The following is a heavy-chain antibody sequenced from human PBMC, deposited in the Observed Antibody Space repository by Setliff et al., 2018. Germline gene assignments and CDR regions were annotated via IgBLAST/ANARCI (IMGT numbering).Heavy chain of an antibody. Sequence: SETLSLTCTVSGGSISSSSYYWVWIRQPPGKGLDWIGTIYYSGSTYYNPSLKSRVTISVDTSKNQFSLKLSSVTAADTAVYYCARDNWAAAGIFDYWGQGTLVTVSS. J-gene: IGHJ4*02. CDR1: GGSISSSSYY. CDR2: IYYSGST. CDR3: ARDNWAAAGIFDY. D-gene: IGHD6-13*01. V-gene: IGHV4-39*07.